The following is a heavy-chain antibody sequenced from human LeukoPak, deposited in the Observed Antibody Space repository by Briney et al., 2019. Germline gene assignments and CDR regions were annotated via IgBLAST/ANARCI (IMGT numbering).Heavy chain of an antibody. J-gene: IGHJ4*02. CDR3: ARQGVVEASAY. CDR1: GYSISSGYY. V-gene: IGHV4-38-2*01. D-gene: IGHD2-15*01. CDR2: IYHSGST. Sequence: SETLSLTCAVSGYSISSGYYWGWIRQPPGRRLEWIGSIYHSGSTYYNPSLKSRATISVDTSKHQFSLKLSSVTAADTAVYYCARQGVVEASAYWGQGTLVTVS.